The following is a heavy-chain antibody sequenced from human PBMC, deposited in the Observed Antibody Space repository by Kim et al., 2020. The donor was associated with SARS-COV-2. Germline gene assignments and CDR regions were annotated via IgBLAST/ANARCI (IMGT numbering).Heavy chain of an antibody. V-gene: IGHV3-11*01. CDR2: ISSSGSTI. J-gene: IGHJ5*02. D-gene: IGHD5-12*01. CDR1: GFTFSDYY. CDR3: ARDELGWLRANWFDP. Sequence: GGSLRLSCAASGFTFSDYYMSWIRQAPGKGLEWVSYISSSGSTIYYADSVKGRFTISRDNAKNSLYLQMNSLRAEDTAVYYCARDELGWLRANWFDPWGQGTLVTVSS.